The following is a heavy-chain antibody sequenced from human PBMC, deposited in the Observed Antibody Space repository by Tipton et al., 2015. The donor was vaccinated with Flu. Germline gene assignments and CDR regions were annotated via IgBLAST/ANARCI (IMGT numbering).Heavy chain of an antibody. CDR3: ARHLSVSLYSSFHY. D-gene: IGHD2-21*01. J-gene: IGHJ4*02. V-gene: IGHV4-59*08. CDR2: ISYSGAT. Sequence: GLVKPSETLSLICTVSSGSIRGYFWSWIRQPPGKGLEWIGYISYSGATNSNPSLKSRVTISVDTSRNQLSLKLDSVTAADTAVYFCARHLSVSLYSSFHYWGQGTLVTVSS. CDR1: SGSIRGYF.